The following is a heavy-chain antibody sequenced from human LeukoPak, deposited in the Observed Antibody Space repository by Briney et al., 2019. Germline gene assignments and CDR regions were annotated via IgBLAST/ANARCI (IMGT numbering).Heavy chain of an antibody. CDR3: AKDSQGYCSSTSCYMGEYDY. D-gene: IGHD2-2*02. CDR1: GFTFSSYG. CDR2: IRYDGSNK. V-gene: IGHV3-30*02. Sequence: PGGSLRLSCAASGFTFSSYGMHWVRQAPGKGLEWVAFIRYDGSNKYYADSVKGRFTISGDNSKNTLYLQMNSLRAEDTAVHYCAKDSQGYCSSTSCYMGEYDYWGQGTLVTVSS. J-gene: IGHJ4*02.